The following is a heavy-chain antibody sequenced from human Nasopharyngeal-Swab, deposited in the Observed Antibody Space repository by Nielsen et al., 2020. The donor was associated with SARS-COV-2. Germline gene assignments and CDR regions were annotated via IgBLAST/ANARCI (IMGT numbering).Heavy chain of an antibody. V-gene: IGHV3-23*01. CDR2: ISGSGGST. Sequence: GESLKISCAASGFTFSSYAMSWVRQAPGKGLEWVSAISGSGGSTYYADSVKGRFTITRDNSKNTLYLQMNSLRAEDTAVYYCAKGYSSGWYFPGYWGQGTLVTVSS. CDR3: AKGYSSGWYFPGY. J-gene: IGHJ4*02. CDR1: GFTFSSYA. D-gene: IGHD6-19*01.